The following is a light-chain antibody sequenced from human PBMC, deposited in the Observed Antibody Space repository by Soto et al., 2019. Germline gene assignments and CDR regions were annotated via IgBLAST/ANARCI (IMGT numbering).Light chain of an antibody. CDR1: QSIGTD. J-gene: IGKJ4*01. CDR3: QQYNSWPLT. CDR2: DVF. V-gene: IGKV3D-15*01. Sequence: DILMTQSPATLSVSTGDRATLSCRASQSIGTDLAWYQQKPGQAPKLLIFDVFTMDNGVPSRFSGSGSGTEFTLTISSLLPEDFALYYCQQYNSWPLTFGAGTKVELK.